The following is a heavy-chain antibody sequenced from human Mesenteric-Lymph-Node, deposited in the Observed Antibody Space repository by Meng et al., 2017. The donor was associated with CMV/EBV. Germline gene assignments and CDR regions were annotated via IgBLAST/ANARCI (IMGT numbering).Heavy chain of an antibody. Sequence: FRSYAMNWVRQAPGKGLEWVSGIGGDGTHTYYADSVRGRFTISRDNSKNTVYLQMNSLRVDDTAVYYCAKVVDIAVAGTDVYFFDYWGQGTLVTVSS. CDR2: IGGDGTHT. V-gene: IGHV3-23*01. J-gene: IGHJ4*02. CDR1: FRSYA. D-gene: IGHD6-19*01. CDR3: AKVVDIAVAGTDVYFFDY.